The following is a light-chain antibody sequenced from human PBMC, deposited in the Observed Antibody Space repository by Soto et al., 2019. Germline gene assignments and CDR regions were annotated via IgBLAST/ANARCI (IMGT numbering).Light chain of an antibody. V-gene: IGKV1-5*03. J-gene: IGKJ1*01. Sequence: DIQMTQSPSTLSAFVGDRVTITYGDSQSISIWLDWYQQQTGKAPKLLAYQASTLQSGVPLGFGGSGSGTEVTLTINSLQSDDFRTYYCQQYDSHSWTFGQGT. CDR1: QSISIW. CDR2: QAS. CDR3: QQYDSHSWT.